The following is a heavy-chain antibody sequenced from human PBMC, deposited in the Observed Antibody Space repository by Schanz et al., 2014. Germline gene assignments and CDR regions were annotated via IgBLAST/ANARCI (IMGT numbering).Heavy chain of an antibody. CDR1: GYTFSDYY. V-gene: IGHV1-2*04. D-gene: IGHD3-22*01. Sequence: QVQLVQSGAEVKKPGASVKVSCKASGYTFSDYYIHWVRQAPGQGLEWMGWINPNTGGTNFAQKFQGWVTVTRDTSISTVYMELSRVTYEDTAVYYCARDDRACYCGMDVWGQGTTVTVSS. J-gene: IGHJ6*02. CDR2: INPNTGGT. CDR3: ARDDRACYCGMDV.